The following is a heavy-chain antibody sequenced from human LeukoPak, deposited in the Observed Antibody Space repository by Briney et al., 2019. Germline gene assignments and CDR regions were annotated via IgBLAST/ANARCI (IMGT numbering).Heavy chain of an antibody. CDR2: ISAYNGNT. Sequence: ASVKLSCKSSGYPFDNFDLTWVRQAPGQGLEWMGWISAYNGNTHYAQKVRGRLTLTTETSTSTAYLELRSLKSDDTAVYYCARDRVGGDLTGVSLYWGQGTLFTVSS. J-gene: IGHJ4*01. CDR1: GYPFDNFD. CDR3: ARDRVGGDLTGVSLY. V-gene: IGHV1-18*01. D-gene: IGHD4-17*01.